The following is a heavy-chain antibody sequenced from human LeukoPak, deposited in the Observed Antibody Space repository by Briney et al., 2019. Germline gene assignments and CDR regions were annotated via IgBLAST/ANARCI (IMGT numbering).Heavy chain of an antibody. D-gene: IGHD3-10*01. CDR1: GVTYSSYA. Sequence: GGSLRLSCSASGVTYSSYAMHWVRQAPGKGLEYVSAISSNGGSTYYADSVKGRFTISRDNSKNTLYLQMSSLRAEDTAVYYCVKGELLWFGELNPDAFDIWGQGTMVTVSS. J-gene: IGHJ3*02. CDR3: VKGELLWFGELNPDAFDI. V-gene: IGHV3-64D*06. CDR2: ISSNGGST.